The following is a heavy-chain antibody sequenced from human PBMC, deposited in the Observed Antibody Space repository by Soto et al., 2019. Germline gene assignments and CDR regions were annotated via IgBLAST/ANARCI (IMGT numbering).Heavy chain of an antibody. Sequence: QVQLEQSGAEVKKPGSSVKLSCKSSGGTFSSYRISWVRRAPGQGLEWRGGIMPIFATPKYAQKFQGRVTISADESTSTAYLEVRSLTSADTAVYYCAREVSSSRLDSWGQGTLVTVSS. CDR1: GGTFSSYR. CDR2: IMPIFATP. V-gene: IGHV1-69*01. D-gene: IGHD2-2*01. J-gene: IGHJ4*02. CDR3: AREVSSSRLDS.